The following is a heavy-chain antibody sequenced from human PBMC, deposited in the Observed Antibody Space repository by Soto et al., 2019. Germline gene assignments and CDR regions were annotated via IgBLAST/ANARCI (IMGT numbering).Heavy chain of an antibody. Sequence: EVQLVESGGGLVQPGGSLRLSCAASGFTFSSYSMNWVRQAPGKGLEWVSDISSSSSIMYYADSVKGRFTISRDNAKNSLYLQMNSLRAEDMAVYYCARVAVAGHYWYFDLWGRGNLVTVSS. CDR2: ISSSSSIM. J-gene: IGHJ2*01. CDR3: ARVAVAGHYWYFDL. V-gene: IGHV3-48*01. D-gene: IGHD6-19*01. CDR1: GFTFSSYS.